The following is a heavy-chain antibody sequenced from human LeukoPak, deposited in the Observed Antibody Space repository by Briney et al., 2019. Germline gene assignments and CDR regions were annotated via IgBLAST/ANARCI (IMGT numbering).Heavy chain of an antibody. CDR1: GFPFRNYL. V-gene: IGHV3-48*01. J-gene: IGHJ3*02. D-gene: IGHD2-15*01. Sequence: GGSLRLSCAASGFPFRNYLMNWVRQAPGKGLEWVSFISSTGGTIYYADSVKGRFTVSRDNGKNSLLLQMNSLRAEDTALYYCARGYSRAAFDIWGQGTVVAVSS. CDR2: ISSTGGTI. CDR3: ARGYSRAAFDI.